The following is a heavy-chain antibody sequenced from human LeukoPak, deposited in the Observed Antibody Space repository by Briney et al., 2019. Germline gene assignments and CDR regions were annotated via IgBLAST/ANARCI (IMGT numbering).Heavy chain of an antibody. CDR2: ISDSNTTI. V-gene: IGHV3-48*04. CDR3: ASFDYGDYDERLD. CDR1: GSTFSRYS. Sequence: GGSLRLSCAASGSTFSRYSMNWVRQAPGKGLEWVSYISDSNTTIYYADSVKGRFTISRDNAKNSLYLQMNSLRAEDTAVYYCASFDYGDYDERLDWGQGTLVTVSS. J-gene: IGHJ4*02. D-gene: IGHD4-17*01.